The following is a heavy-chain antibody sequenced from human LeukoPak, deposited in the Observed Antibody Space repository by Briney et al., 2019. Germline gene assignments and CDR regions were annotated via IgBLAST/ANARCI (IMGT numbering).Heavy chain of an antibody. CDR2: ISYDGSNK. CDR3: ARDRGIAAAGTSGY. D-gene: IGHD6-13*01. V-gene: IGHV3-30-3*01. Sequence: GGSLRLSCAASGFTFSSYAMHWVRQAPGKGLEWVAVISYDGSNKYYADSVKGRFTISRDNSKNTLYLQMNSLRAEDTAVYYCARDRGIAAAGTSGYWGQGTLVTASS. J-gene: IGHJ4*02. CDR1: GFTFSSYA.